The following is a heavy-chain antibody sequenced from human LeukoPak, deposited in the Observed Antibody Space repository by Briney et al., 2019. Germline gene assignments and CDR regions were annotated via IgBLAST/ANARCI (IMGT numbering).Heavy chain of an antibody. Sequence: GGSLRLSCTASGFIFSSSGIHWVRQAPGKGLVWVAGISDDGSEKYYAESVKGRFTISRDYSKTTVYLQMNSLEIEDTAVYYCAKDLLAVTAPKAYFDFWGQGTLVTVSS. D-gene: IGHD2-21*02. J-gene: IGHJ4*02. CDR1: GFIFSSSG. V-gene: IGHV3-30*18. CDR3: AKDLLAVTAPKAYFDF. CDR2: ISDDGSEK.